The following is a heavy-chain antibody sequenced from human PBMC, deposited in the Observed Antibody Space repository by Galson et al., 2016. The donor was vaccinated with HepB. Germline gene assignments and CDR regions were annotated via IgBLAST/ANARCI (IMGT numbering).Heavy chain of an antibody. V-gene: IGHV3-74*01. CDR2: INSDGSST. D-gene: IGHD6-13*01. CDR3: TRVHREGIAAAGLQI. CDR1: GFPFSNYW. Sequence: SLRLSCAASGFPFSNYWMHWVRQAPGKGPVWVSRINSDGSSTIYADSVKGRFTISRDNAKNTLYLQMNSLRAEDTALYYCTRVHREGIAAAGLQIWGQGTLVTVSS. J-gene: IGHJ4*02.